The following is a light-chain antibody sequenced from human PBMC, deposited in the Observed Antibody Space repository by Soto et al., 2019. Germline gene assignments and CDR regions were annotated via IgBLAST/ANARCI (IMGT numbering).Light chain of an antibody. CDR2: KAS. CDR1: QSISSW. CDR3: QQYNSYSR. Sequence: DIQMTQSPSTLSASVGDRVTITCRASQSISSWLAWYQQKPGKAPKLLIYKASSLESGVPSRFSGSGSETEFTLTISSLQPDGFATYYCQQYNSYSRFGQGTKVEIK. J-gene: IGKJ1*01. V-gene: IGKV1-5*03.